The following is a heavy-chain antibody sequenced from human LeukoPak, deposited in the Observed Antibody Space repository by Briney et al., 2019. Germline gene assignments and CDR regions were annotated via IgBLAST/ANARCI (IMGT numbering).Heavy chain of an antibody. J-gene: IGHJ5*02. CDR3: ARRGYCSSTSCYEYWFDP. Sequence: KPSETLSLTCTVSGGSISIRSDYWGWIRQPPGKGLEWIGIIYYSGSTYYNPSLKSRLTISVDTSKNQFSLKLTSVTATDTAVYYCARRGYCSSTSCYEYWFDPWGQGTLVTVSS. CDR1: GGSISIRSDY. CDR2: IYYSGST. D-gene: IGHD2-2*01. V-gene: IGHV4-39*01.